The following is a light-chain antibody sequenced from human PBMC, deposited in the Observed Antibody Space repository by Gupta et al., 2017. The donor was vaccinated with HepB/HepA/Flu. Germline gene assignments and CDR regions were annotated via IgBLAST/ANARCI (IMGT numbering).Light chain of an antibody. V-gene: IGKV1-5*03. Sequence: DIPMTQSPSTLSASVGDRVTITCRASQSSSTWLAWYQHKAGKPPNLLIYKESTLQNGVPSRFSGSGSGTEFTLKIRRLQPDDVTTYYCKQYQRVPYTFGQGTKLEIK. CDR2: KES. CDR3: KQYQRVPYT. J-gene: IGKJ2*01. CDR1: QSSSTW.